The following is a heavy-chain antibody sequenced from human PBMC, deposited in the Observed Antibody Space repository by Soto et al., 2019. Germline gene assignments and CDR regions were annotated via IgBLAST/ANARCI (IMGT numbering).Heavy chain of an antibody. CDR2: INAGNGNT. CDR3: ARDFSGAWYGNYYYGMDV. D-gene: IGHD2-15*01. CDR1: GYTFTSYA. Sequence: ASVKVSCKASGYTFTSYAMHWVRQAPGQRLEWMGWINAGNGNTKYSQKFQGRVTITRDTSASTAYMELSSLRSEDTAVYYCARDFSGAWYGNYYYGMDVWGQGTTVTVSS. J-gene: IGHJ6*02. V-gene: IGHV1-3*01.